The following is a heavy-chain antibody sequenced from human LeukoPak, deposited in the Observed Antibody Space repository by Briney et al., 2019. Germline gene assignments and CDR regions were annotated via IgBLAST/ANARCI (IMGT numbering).Heavy chain of an antibody. CDR2: IFHNGNT. Sequence: PSETLSLTCTVSGDSIISSSYYWGWIRQPPGKGLEWIASIFHNGNTYYNPSLKSRVTISVDTSKNQFSLKLTSVTAADTAVYYCARDLVGRMVRGVVWSQGTLVTVSS. D-gene: IGHD3-10*01. V-gene: IGHV4-39*07. J-gene: IGHJ4*02. CDR3: ARDLVGRMVRGVV. CDR1: GDSIISSSYY.